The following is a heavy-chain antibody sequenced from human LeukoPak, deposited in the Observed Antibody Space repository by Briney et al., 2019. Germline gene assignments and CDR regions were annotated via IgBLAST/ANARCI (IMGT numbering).Heavy chain of an antibody. V-gene: IGHV1-69*13. CDR3: ARVLVLHGAFDI. D-gene: IGHD4/OR15-4a*01. Sequence: GASVKVSCKASGGTFISYAISWVRQAPGQGLEWMGGIIPIFGTANYAQKFQGRVTITADESTSTAYMELSSLRSEDTAVYYCARVLVLHGAFDIWGQGTMVTVSS. J-gene: IGHJ3*02. CDR2: IIPIFGTA. CDR1: GGTFISYA.